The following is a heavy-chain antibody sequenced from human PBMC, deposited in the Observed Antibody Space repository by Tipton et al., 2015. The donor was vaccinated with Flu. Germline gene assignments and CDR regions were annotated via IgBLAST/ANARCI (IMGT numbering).Heavy chain of an antibody. Sequence: TLSLTCTVFGGSIGSSTYYWGWIRQPPGKGLEWIGSLYDSGITYYNPSLKSRVTISLDTSKNQFSLKLISVTAADTAVYYCARSSSAYDYILGGSYYFDLWGQGTLVTVSS. J-gene: IGHJ4*02. D-gene: IGHD3-16*01. CDR1: GGSIGSSTYY. V-gene: IGHV4-39*07. CDR2: LYDSGIT. CDR3: ARSSSAYDYILGGSYYFDL.